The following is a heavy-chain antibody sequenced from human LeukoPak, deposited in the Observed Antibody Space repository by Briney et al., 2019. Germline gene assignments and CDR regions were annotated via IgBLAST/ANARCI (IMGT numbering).Heavy chain of an antibody. D-gene: IGHD6-6*01. Sequence: ASVKVSCKASGYTFTGYYMHWVRQAPGQGLEWMGWIDPNSGGTNYAQKFQGRVTMTRDTSISTAYMELSRLRSDDTAVYYCARLTPWSIAALIDYWGQGTLVTVSS. V-gene: IGHV1-2*02. J-gene: IGHJ4*02. CDR1: GYTFTGYY. CDR3: ARLTPWSIAALIDY. CDR2: IDPNSGGT.